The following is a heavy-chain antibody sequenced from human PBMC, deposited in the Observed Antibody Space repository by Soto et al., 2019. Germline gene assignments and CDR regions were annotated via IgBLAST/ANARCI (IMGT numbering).Heavy chain of an antibody. CDR3: ARGVVSSPTRY. D-gene: IGHD2-15*01. V-gene: IGHV4-59*01. CDR2: IYYSGST. J-gene: IGHJ4*02. Sequence: SETLSLTCTVSGGSLSSYYWSWLRQPPGKGLEWIGYIYYSGSTNFNPSLKSRVIMSLDTSKNQITLKVASATAAGTAVYFCARGVVSSPTRYWGQGTLLNLSS. CDR1: GGSLSSYY.